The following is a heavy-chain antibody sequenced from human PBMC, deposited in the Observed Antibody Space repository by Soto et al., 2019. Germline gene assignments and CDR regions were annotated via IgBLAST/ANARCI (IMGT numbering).Heavy chain of an antibody. D-gene: IGHD4-17*01. CDR1: GFTFSSYA. J-gene: IGHJ5*02. CDR3: AREDGDYDLSPLFDP. CDR2: ISYDGSNK. V-gene: IGHV3-30-3*01. Sequence: QVQLVESGGGVVQPGRSLRLSCAASGFTFSSYAMHWVRQAPGKGLEWVAVISYDGSNKYYADSVKGRFTISRDNSKNTLYLQMNRLRAEDTAVYYCAREDGDYDLSPLFDPWGQGTLVTVSS.